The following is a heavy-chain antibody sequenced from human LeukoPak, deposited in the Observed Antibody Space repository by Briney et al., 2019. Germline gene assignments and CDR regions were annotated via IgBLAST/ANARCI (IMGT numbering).Heavy chain of an antibody. Sequence: GGSLRLSCAASGFTFSSYWMSWVRQAPGKGLEWVANIKQDGSEKYYVDSVKGRFTISRDNAKNSLYLQMSSLRAEDTAVYYCARDGNYYDTSGYYAFDIWGQGTMVTVSS. CDR3: ARDGNYYDTSGYYAFDI. V-gene: IGHV3-7*01. CDR2: IKQDGSEK. J-gene: IGHJ3*02. D-gene: IGHD3-22*01. CDR1: GFTFSSYW.